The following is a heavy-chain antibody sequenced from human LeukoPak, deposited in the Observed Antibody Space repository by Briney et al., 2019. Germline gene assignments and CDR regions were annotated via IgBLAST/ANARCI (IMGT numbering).Heavy chain of an antibody. Sequence: PSETLSLTCTVAGGSISSSTYNWGWLRQPPGKGLEWIGYIHYSGSSNYNPSLKSRVTISVDTSKNQFSLNLRSVTAADTAVYYCARDSSGYRRGSFDYWGQGTLVTVSS. CDR2: IHYSGSS. J-gene: IGHJ4*02. D-gene: IGHD3-22*01. CDR1: GGSISSSTYN. V-gene: IGHV4-61*01. CDR3: ARDSSGYRRGSFDY.